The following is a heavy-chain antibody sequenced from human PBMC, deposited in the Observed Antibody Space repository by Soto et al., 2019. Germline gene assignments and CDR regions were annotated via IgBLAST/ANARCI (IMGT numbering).Heavy chain of an antibody. CDR2: IADGGITT. V-gene: IGHV3-23*01. CDR3: AKGIRGYGSSWSRYGMDV. CDR1: GFTFSTYA. J-gene: IGHJ6*02. D-gene: IGHD6-13*01. Sequence: GGSLRLSCAASGFTFSTYAMSWVRQAPGKGLEWVSAIADGGITTYYSDSVKGRFTISRDNSKNTLFLQMNGLRAEDTAVYYCAKGIRGYGSSWSRYGMDVWGQGTTVTVSS.